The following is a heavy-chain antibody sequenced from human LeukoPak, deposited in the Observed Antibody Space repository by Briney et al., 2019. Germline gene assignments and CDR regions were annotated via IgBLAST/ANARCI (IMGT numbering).Heavy chain of an antibody. CDR1: GYSFANYW. CDR3: ARQRGSYRSALDY. V-gene: IGHV5-51*01. D-gene: IGHD1-26*01. Sequence: GESLKSSCKGSGYSFANYWIGWVRQMPGKGLELMGIIYPGDSDTRYSPSFQGQVTISVDKSINTAYLQWTSLKASDTAMYYCARQRGSYRSALDYWGQGTLVTVSS. J-gene: IGHJ4*02. CDR2: IYPGDSDT.